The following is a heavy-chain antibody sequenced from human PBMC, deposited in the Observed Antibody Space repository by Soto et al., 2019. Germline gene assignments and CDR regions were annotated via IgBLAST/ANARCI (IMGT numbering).Heavy chain of an antibody. V-gene: IGHV3-11*05. CDR2: ISSSSSYT. CDR1: GFTFSDYY. J-gene: IGHJ3*02. D-gene: IGHD6-13*01. CDR3: CVVAAAGTSDDAFDI. Sequence: QVQLVESGGGLVKPGGSLRLSCAASGFTFSDYYMSWIRQAPGKGLEWVSYISSSSSYTNYADSVKGRFTISRDNAKNSLYLQMNSLRAEDTAVYYCCVVAAAGTSDDAFDIWGQGTMVTVSS.